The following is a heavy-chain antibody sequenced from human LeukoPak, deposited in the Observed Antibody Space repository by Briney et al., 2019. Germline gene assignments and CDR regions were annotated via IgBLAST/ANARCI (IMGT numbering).Heavy chain of an antibody. CDR3: ARSYCSGGSCYSGWFDP. CDR1: GGSISSYY. Sequence: SETLSLPCSVSGGSISSYYWSWIRQPPGKGLEWIGYIYYSGSPNDNPSLKSRVTISVDPSKNQFSLKLSSVTAADTAVYYCARSYCSGGSCYSGWFDPWGQGTLVTVSS. CDR2: IYYSGSP. J-gene: IGHJ5*02. V-gene: IGHV4-59*01. D-gene: IGHD2-15*01.